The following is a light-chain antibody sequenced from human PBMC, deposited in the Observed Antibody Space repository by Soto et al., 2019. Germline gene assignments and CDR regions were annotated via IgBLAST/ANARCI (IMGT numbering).Light chain of an antibody. CDR2: DAS. V-gene: IGKV3-11*01. CDR3: QQRSNWPPLFC. J-gene: IGKJ3*01. CDR1: QSVSSY. Sequence: EIVLTQYPATLSLSPGERATLSCRASQSVSSYLAWYQQKPGQAPRLLIYDASNRATGIPARFSGSGSGTDFTLTISSLEPEDFAVYYCQQRSNWPPLFCVGPGTKVDIK.